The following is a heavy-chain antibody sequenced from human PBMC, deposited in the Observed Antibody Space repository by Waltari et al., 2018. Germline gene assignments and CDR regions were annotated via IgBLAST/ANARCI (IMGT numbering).Heavy chain of an antibody. Sequence: QVQLQESGPGLVKPSETLSLTCAVSGYSISSGYYWGWIRQPPGRGLEWIGSIYHSGGTYYNPSLKSRVTISVDTSKNQFSLKLSSVTAADTAVYYCARCGRGYSGYDDPYYFDYWGQGTLVTVSS. CDR1: GYSISSGYY. CDR2: IYHSGGT. V-gene: IGHV4-38-2*01. D-gene: IGHD5-12*01. CDR3: ARCGRGYSGYDDPYYFDY. J-gene: IGHJ4*02.